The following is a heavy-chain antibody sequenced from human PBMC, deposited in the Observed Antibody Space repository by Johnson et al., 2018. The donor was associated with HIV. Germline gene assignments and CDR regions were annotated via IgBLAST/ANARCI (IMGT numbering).Heavy chain of an antibody. J-gene: IGHJ3*01. CDR1: RFTFDDYA. Sequence: MLLVESGGVVVHPGGSLRLSCETSRFTFDDYAMHWVRQAPGKGLEWVSVIYTGGSTYYADSVKGRFTISRDNSKNSLYLQLTSLRDDDTAVYYCAKTMAQGEYAFDVWGQGTLVTVSS. V-gene: IGHV3-23*03. CDR2: IYTGGST. D-gene: IGHD3-10*01. CDR3: AKTMAQGEYAFDV.